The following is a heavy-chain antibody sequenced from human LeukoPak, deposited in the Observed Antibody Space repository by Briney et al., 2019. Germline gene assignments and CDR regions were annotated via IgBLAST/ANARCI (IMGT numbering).Heavy chain of an antibody. D-gene: IGHD1-1*01. CDR1: GGSISSYY. J-gene: IGHJ4*02. Sequence: ASETLSLTCTVSGGSISSYYWSWIRQPPGKGLEWIGNIYYSGRTNHNPSLKSRVTISVDTSKNQFSLKLNSVTAADTAVYYCARRGVGTLFDYWGQGTLVTVSS. V-gene: IGHV4-59*08. CDR3: ARRGVGTLFDY. CDR2: IYYSGRT.